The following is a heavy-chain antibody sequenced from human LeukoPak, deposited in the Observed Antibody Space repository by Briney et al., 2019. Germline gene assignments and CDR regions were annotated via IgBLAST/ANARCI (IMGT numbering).Heavy chain of an antibody. CDR2: IIPIFGTA. J-gene: IGHJ2*01. D-gene: IGHD4-17*01. V-gene: IGHV1-69*05. CDR3: ARDRDGDYFTWYFDL. Sequence: SVKVSCKASGDTFSSYAISWVRQAPGQGLEWMGRIIPIFGTANYAQKFQGRVTITTDESTSTAYMELSSLRSEDTAVYYCARDRDGDYFTWYFDLWGRGTLVTVSS. CDR1: GDTFSSYA.